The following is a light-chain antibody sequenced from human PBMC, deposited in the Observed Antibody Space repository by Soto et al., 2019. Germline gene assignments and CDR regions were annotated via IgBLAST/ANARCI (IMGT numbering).Light chain of an antibody. Sequence: DIQMTQSPSTLSASVGDRVTITCRASQSISTWLAWYQQKPGKAPKLLIYDASSLQSGVPSRFSGHGSGTEFTLTISSLQPDDFATYYCQHYSLVWAFGQGTKVDIK. CDR1: QSISTW. J-gene: IGKJ1*01. CDR2: DAS. CDR3: QHYSLVWA. V-gene: IGKV1-5*01.